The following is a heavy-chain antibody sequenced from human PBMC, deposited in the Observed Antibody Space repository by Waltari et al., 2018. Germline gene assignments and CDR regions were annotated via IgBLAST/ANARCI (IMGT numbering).Heavy chain of an antibody. J-gene: IGHJ3*02. V-gene: IGHV3-48*02. CDR1: GFTLSSYS. D-gene: IGHD1-26*01. CDR3: AGDAYTGHSIEAFDI. CDR2: INQTSRAK. Sequence: EVQLVESGGGLVQPGESLGLSCAASGFTLSSYSMIWVRQAPGKGLEWISSINQTSRAKYYANSVKGRFTISRDNAQNSLSLQRSSLGDDDTGLYYCAGDAYTGHSIEAFDIWAKGQWSPSLQ.